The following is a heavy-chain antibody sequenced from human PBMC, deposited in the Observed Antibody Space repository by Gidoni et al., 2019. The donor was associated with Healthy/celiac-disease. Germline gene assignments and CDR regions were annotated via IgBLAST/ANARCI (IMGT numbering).Heavy chain of an antibody. D-gene: IGHD3-10*01. CDR1: GYTFTSYD. Sequence: QVQLVQSGAEVKKPGASVTVSCKASGYTFTSYDINWVRQATGQGLEWMGWMNPNSGNTGYAQKFQGRVTMTRNTSISTAYMELSSLRSEDTAVYYCARLLITMVRGVTLYYFDYWGQGTLVTVSS. J-gene: IGHJ4*02. CDR3: ARLLITMVRGVTLYYFDY. V-gene: IGHV1-8*02. CDR2: MNPNSGNT.